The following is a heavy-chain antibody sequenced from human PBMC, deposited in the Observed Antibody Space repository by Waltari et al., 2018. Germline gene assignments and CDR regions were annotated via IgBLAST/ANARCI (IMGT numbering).Heavy chain of an antibody. Sequence: EVQLVESGGGLVRPGGSLRLSCSDSEFSFSNDWMHWVRQAPGKGLVCVSSSLRDSRVINYADLVSGRFIISRDNAKNMLYLKMNSLRVEDTAVYYCANYGQVPTPNADYWGQGTLVTVSS. CDR2: SLRDSRVI. D-gene: IGHD2-2*01. J-gene: IGHJ4*02. CDR3: ANYGQVPTPNADY. CDR1: EFSFSNDW. V-gene: IGHV3-74*01.